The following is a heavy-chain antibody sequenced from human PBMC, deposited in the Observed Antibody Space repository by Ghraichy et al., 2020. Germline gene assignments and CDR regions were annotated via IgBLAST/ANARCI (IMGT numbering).Heavy chain of an antibody. CDR1: GASFSGYY. CDR2: VRDGDNS. V-gene: IGHV4-34*01. CDR3: AIFISVPGRDI. Sequence: SETLSLTCSIYGASFSGYYWMWIRQSPGKGLEWIGEVRDGDNSKYNPSLKSRVTISLDTSTKTSSLEVKSMSTADTAMYYCAIFISVPGRDIWGKGTLVTVYS. D-gene: IGHD6-19*01. J-gene: IGHJ4*02.